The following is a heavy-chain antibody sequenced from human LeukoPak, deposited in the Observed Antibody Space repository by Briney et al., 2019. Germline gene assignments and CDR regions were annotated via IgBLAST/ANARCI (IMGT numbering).Heavy chain of an antibody. CDR3: ARVGLPRSGYYYYYMDV. D-gene: IGHD3/OR15-3a*01. CDR1: GFTFSSYW. Sequence: SGGPLRLSCAASGFTFSSYWWSWVRQAPGKGLEWVANIKQEGREKYNVDSVKGRFTVSRDNANNSLYLKMNSLRAEDTAVYYCARVGLPRSGYYYYYMDVWGKGTTIIVSS. J-gene: IGHJ6*03. V-gene: IGHV3-7*01. CDR2: IKQEGREK.